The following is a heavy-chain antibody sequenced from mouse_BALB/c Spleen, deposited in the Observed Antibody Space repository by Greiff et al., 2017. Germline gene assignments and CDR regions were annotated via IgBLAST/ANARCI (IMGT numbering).Heavy chain of an antibody. D-gene: IGHD2-1*01. V-gene: IGHV2-2*02. CDR3: ARNPAYGNGGFAY. J-gene: IGHJ3*01. CDR2: IWSGGST. CDR1: GFSLTSYG. Sequence: VQGVESGPGLVQPSQSLSITCTVSGFSLTSYGVHWVRQSPGKGLEWLGVIWSGGSTDYNAAFISRLSISKDNSKSQVFFKINSLQANDTAIYYCARNPAYGNGGFAYWGQGTLVTVSA.